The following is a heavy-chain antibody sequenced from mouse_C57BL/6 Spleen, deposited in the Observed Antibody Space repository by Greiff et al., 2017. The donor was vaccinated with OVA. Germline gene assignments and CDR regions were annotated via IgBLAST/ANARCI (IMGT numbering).Heavy chain of an antibody. CDR2: IYPGDGDT. CDR3: ARWRGYDGGAWFAY. V-gene: IGHV1-80*01. CDR1: GYAFSSYW. Sequence: VQLQQSGAELVKPGASVKISCKASGYAFSSYWMNWVKQRPGKGLEWIGQIYPGDGDTNYNGKFKGKATLTADKSSSTAYMQLSSLTSEDSAVYFCARWRGYDGGAWFAYWGQGTLVTVSA. J-gene: IGHJ3*01. D-gene: IGHD2-2*01.